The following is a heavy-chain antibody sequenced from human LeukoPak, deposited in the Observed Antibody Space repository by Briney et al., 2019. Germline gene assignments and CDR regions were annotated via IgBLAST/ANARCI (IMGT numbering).Heavy chain of an antibody. V-gene: IGHV3-21*01. J-gene: IGHJ4*02. CDR2: ISSSSSYI. Sequence: GGSLRLSCAASGFTFSSYSMNWVRQAPGKGLEWVSSISSSSSYIYYADSVKGRFTISRDNAKNSLYLQMNSLRAEDTAVYYCARDICSGSSCYGGREFDYWGQGTLVTVSS. CDR1: GFTFSSYS. D-gene: IGHD2-15*01. CDR3: ARDICSGSSCYGGREFDY.